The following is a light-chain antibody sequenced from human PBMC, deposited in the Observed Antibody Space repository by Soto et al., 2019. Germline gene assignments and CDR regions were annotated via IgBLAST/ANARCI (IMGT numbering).Light chain of an antibody. Sequence: EIVLTQSPATLSLSPGERATLSCRTSQSVSSYLAWYQQKRGQAPSLLIYEEPNRATGIPYRFSGSESGTDLTLTISSLEHEDFAIYYCQQRNYWPCTFGGGTKVEI. V-gene: IGKV3-11*01. CDR1: QSVSSY. J-gene: IGKJ4*01. CDR2: EEP. CDR3: QQRNYWPCT.